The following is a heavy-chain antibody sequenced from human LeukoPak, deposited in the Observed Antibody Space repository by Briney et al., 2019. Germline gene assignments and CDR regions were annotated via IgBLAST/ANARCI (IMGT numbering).Heavy chain of an antibody. Sequence: GSLRLSCVASGLTFSSYGLSWVRQAPGKGLEWIAYIYYSRVVKYHPSLKRRVTISVDTSKNQVSLKVDSVTAADTAVYYCARNDYTDSNSDYFDYWGQGALVTVSS. V-gene: IGHV4-59*01. CDR1: GLTFSSYG. CDR2: IYYSRVV. J-gene: IGHJ4*02. D-gene: IGHD4-17*01. CDR3: ARNDYTDSNSDYFDY.